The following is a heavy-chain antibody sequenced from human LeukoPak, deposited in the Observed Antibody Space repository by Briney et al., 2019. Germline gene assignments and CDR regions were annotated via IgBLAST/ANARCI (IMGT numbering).Heavy chain of an antibody. J-gene: IGHJ1*01. CDR1: GGSFSGYY. Sequence: SETLSLTCAVYGGSFSGYYWSWIRQPPGKGLEWIGEINHSGGTNYNPSLKSRVTISVDTSKNQFSLKLSSVTAADTAVYYCARGRRIQLWLGVEYFQHWGQGTLVTVSS. CDR3: ARGRRIQLWLGVEYFQH. V-gene: IGHV4-34*01. CDR2: INHSGGT. D-gene: IGHD5-18*01.